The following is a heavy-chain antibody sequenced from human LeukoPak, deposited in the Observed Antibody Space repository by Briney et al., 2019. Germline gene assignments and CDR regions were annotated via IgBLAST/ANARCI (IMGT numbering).Heavy chain of an antibody. D-gene: IGHD2-2*01. CDR3: ANRRCTSSSCYLEY. V-gene: IGHV3-23*01. Sequence: GGSLRLSCAASGFTFSSYWMSWVRQAPGKGLEWVSAITGGGDTTYYAHPVKGRFTISRDNSKNTVYLQMNSLRAEDTAVYYCANRRCTSSSCYLEYWGQGILVAVSS. CDR2: ITGGGDTT. J-gene: IGHJ4*02. CDR1: GFTFSSYW.